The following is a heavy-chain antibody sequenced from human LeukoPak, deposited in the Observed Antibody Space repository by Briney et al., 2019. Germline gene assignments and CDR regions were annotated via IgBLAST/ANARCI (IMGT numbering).Heavy chain of an antibody. J-gene: IGHJ6*01. CDR2: IHYSGNT. V-gene: IGHV4-31*11. CDR1: GDSIIRGGYC. CDR3: ARDGAAAPPHNYYGMDV. D-gene: IGHD6-13*01. Sequence: AQTLSLTCVVSGDSIIRGGYCWSWIRQPPGKGLEWIVSIHYSGNTFYNPSLKSRIAISADTSKTQFSLKVRSVTAADTAVYYCARDGAAAPPHNYYGMDVWGQGTTVTV.